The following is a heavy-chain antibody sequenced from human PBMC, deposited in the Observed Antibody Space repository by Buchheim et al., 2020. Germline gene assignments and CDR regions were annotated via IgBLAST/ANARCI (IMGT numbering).Heavy chain of an antibody. CDR2: INHSGST. V-gene: IGHV4-34*01. Sequence: QVQLQQWGAGLLKPSETLSLTCAVYGGSFSGYYWSWIRQPPGKGLEWIGEINHSGSTNYNPSLKSRVTISVDTSKNQFSLKLSSVTAADTAVYYCAREMGRGHNYFDYWGQGTL. CDR1: GGSFSGYY. D-gene: IGHD5-24*01. CDR3: AREMGRGHNYFDY. J-gene: IGHJ4*02.